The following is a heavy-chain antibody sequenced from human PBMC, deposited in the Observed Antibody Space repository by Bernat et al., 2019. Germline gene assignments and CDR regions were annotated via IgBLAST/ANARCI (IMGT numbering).Heavy chain of an antibody. CDR2: IKQDGSEK. V-gene: IGHV3-7*03. CDR1: GFTFSSYW. CDR3: ARVRRPNYYYYGMDV. J-gene: IGHJ6*02. Sequence: EVQLVESGGGLVQPGGSLRLSCAASGFTFSSYWMSWVRQAPGKGLEWVANIKQDGSEKYYVDSVKGRFTISRDNAKNSLYLQMNSLRAEDTAVYYCARVRRPNYYYYGMDVWGQGTTVTVSS.